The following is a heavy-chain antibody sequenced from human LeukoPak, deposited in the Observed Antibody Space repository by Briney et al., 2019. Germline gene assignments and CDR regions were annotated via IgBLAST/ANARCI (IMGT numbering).Heavy chain of an antibody. D-gene: IGHD5-18*01. Sequence: PGGSLRLSCAASGFTFSSSAMRWVRQAPGKGVEWVSSISNNAGNTYYADSVKGRFTISRDNYYNTLYLQMNSLRAEDTAIYYCARDYSYGYHSDYWGQGTLVTVSS. V-gene: IGHV3-23*01. CDR3: ARDYSYGYHSDY. J-gene: IGHJ4*02. CDR2: ISNNAGNT. CDR1: GFTFSSSA.